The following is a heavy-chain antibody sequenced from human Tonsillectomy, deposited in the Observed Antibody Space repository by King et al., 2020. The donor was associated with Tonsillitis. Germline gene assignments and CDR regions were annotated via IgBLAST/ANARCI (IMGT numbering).Heavy chain of an antibody. Sequence: VQLVESGGGVVQPGRSLRLSCAASGFTFSSYGMHWVRQAPGKGLEWVAVISYDGSNKYYADSVKGRFTISRDNSKNTLYLQMNSLRAEDTAVYYCAKDVKVAGLYYFDYWGQGNLVTVSS. V-gene: IGHV3-30*18. CDR1: GFTFSSYG. J-gene: IGHJ4*02. D-gene: IGHD6-19*01. CDR3: AKDVKVAGLYYFDY. CDR2: ISYDGSNK.